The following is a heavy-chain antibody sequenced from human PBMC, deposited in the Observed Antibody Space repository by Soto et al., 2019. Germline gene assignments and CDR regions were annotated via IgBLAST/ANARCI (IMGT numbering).Heavy chain of an antibody. D-gene: IGHD1-26*01. CDR1: VVSVSVYY. Sequence: SETLSLTCTVSVVSVSVYYWSWIRQSTGQGLEWIGYIYASGSPYYNPSLRSRVTISADTSKNQISLKLTSPTAADTAVYYCARGVGSSPPNYWGRGTLVPVSS. CDR2: IYASGSP. V-gene: IGHV4-59*02. CDR3: ARGVGSSPPNY. J-gene: IGHJ4*02.